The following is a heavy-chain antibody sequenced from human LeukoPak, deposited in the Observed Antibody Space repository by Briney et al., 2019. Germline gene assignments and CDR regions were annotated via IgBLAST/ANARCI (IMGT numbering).Heavy chain of an antibody. D-gene: IGHD6-19*01. CDR2: IYYGGTT. CDR3: ARRRCSSGNCERWYYDY. J-gene: IGHJ4*02. Sequence: PSETLSLTCTVSGGSISSYYWTWIRQPPGKGLEWIGYIYYGGTTNYNPSLGRRVTISVATSKNQFSMKLSSVTAADTAVYYCARRRCSSGNCERWYYDYWGQGTLVTVSS. V-gene: IGHV4-59*08. CDR1: GGSISSYY.